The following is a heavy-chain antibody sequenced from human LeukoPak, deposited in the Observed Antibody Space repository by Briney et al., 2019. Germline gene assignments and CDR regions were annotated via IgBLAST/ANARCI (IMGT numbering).Heavy chain of an antibody. J-gene: IGHJ6*04. CDR2: FDPEDGET. CDR1: GYTFTSYY. CDR3: ATTPGPYYYGMDV. Sequence: ASVKVSCKASGYTFTSYYMHWVRQAPGKGLEWMGGFDPEDGETIYAQKFQGRVTMTEDTSTDTAYMELSSLRSEDTAVYYCATTPGPYYYGMDVWGKGTTVTVSS. V-gene: IGHV1-24*01.